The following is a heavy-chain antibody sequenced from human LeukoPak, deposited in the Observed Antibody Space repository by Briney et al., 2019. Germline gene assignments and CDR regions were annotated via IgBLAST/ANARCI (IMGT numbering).Heavy chain of an antibody. CDR1: GFTLSGSD. CDR3: VRPGYYGSAY. CDR2: IRSEANSYAT. Sequence: GGSLRLFCAASGFTLSGSDMHWVRQASGKGLEWVGHIRSEANSYATAYAASVKGRFTISRDDSKNTAHLQMNSLKTEDTAVYYCVRPGYYGSAYWGQGTLVTVSS. J-gene: IGHJ4*02. V-gene: IGHV3-73*01. D-gene: IGHD3-10*01.